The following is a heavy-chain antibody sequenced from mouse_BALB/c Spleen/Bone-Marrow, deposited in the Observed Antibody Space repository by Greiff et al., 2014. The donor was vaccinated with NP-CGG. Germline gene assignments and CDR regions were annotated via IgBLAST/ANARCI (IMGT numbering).Heavy chain of an antibody. J-gene: IGHJ2*02. V-gene: IGHV1-80*01. CDR2: IYPGDGDT. CDR3: ARISNEADY. CDR1: GYAFSSYW. Sequence: VHLVESGAELVRPGSSVKISCKASGYAFSSYWMNWVKQRPGQGLEWIGQIYPGDGDTNYNGKFKGKATLTADKSSSTAYMQHSILTSEASAFYCGARISNEADYWGQGTSLTVSS.